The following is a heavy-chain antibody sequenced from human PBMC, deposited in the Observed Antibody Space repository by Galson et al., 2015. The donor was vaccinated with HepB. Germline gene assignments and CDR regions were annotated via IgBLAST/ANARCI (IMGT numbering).Heavy chain of an antibody. CDR1: GYSFTSYW. D-gene: IGHD2-21*01. CDR2: IDPFDSYT. Sequence: QSGAEVKKPGESLRISCQGSGYSFTSYWISWVRQMPGKGLEWMGKIDPFDSYTNYSPSFQGHVTISLDKSITTAYLQWSSLKASDSAMYYCAISERDRRRPFDYWGQGTLVTVSS. V-gene: IGHV5-10-1*01. J-gene: IGHJ4*02. CDR3: AISERDRRRPFDY.